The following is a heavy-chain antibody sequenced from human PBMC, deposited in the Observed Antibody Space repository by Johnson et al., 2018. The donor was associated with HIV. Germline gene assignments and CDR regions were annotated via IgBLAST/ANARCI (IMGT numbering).Heavy chain of an antibody. D-gene: IGHD4-17*01. V-gene: IGHV3-13*01. Sequence: VQLVESGGGLVQPGGSLRLSCAASGFTFSSYDMHWVRQATGKGLEWVSAIGTAGDTYYPGSVKGRFTISRENAKNSLYLQMNSLRAGDTAVYYCAKDLRTVKAFDIWGQGTMVTVSS. CDR2: IGTAGDT. CDR3: AKDLRTVKAFDI. J-gene: IGHJ3*02. CDR1: GFTFSSYD.